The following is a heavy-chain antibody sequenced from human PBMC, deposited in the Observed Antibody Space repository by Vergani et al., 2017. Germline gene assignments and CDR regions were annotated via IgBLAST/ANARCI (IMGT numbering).Heavy chain of an antibody. Sequence: QVQLVQSGAEVKKPGALVKVSCKASGYTFTSYGISWVRQAPGQGLEWMGWISAYNGNTNYAQKLQGRVTMTTDTSTSTAYMELRSLRSDDTAVYYCARAVVPAPGGYYYYMDVWGKGTTVTVSS. CDR2: ISAYNGNT. V-gene: IGHV1-18*01. D-gene: IGHD2-2*01. CDR3: ARAVVPAPGGYYYYMDV. J-gene: IGHJ6*03. CDR1: GYTFTSYG.